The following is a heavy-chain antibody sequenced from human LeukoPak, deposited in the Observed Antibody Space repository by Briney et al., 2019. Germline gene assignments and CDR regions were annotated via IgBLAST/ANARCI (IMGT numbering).Heavy chain of an antibody. CDR3: ATDLPRAATVTTRSKPQKYYYYYYGMDV. CDR2: FVPEDGET. D-gene: IGHD4-11*01. J-gene: IGHJ6*02. V-gene: IGHV1-24*01. CDR1: SDTLIELS. Sequence: ASAMVSCNVSSDTLIELSIHCWRQAPGKRRLWMVCFVPEDGETIYSPKSLSRVTMTEDTSTDTAYMELSSLRSEDTAVYYCATDLPRAATVTTRSKPQKYYYYYYGMDVWGQGTTVTVSS.